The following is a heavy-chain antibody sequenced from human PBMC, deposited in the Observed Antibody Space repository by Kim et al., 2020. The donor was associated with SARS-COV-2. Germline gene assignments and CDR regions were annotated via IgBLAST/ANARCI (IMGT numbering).Heavy chain of an antibody. CDR3: ARGPSKYYFDY. CDR2: IYGGDST. CDR1: GVTVSSNY. V-gene: IGHV3-53*01. Sequence: GGSLRLSCAASGVTVSSNYMTWVRQAPGKGLEWVSIIYGGDSTYYTDSVKGRFTISRDSSDNTLYLQMNNLRAEDTAVYYCARGPSKYYFDYWGQGTLVTVSS. J-gene: IGHJ4*02.